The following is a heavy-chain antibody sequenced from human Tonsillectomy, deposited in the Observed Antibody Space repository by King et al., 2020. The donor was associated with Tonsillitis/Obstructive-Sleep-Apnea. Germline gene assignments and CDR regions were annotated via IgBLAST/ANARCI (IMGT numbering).Heavy chain of an antibody. CDR3: VRDGVPAALNWFDP. V-gene: IGHV1-2*02. Sequence: VQLVESGAEVKKPGASVQVSCKASGYTFTGYYMHWVRQAPGQELEWMGWINPNSGGTNYAQKFQGRVTMTRDTSISTAYMELSRLRSEDTAVYYWVRDGVPAALNWFDPWGQGTLVTVSS. CDR2: INPNSGGT. CDR1: GYTFTGYY. D-gene: IGHD2-2*01. J-gene: IGHJ5*02.